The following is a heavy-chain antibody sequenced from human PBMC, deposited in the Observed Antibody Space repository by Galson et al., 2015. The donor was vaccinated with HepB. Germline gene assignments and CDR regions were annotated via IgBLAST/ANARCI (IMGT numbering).Heavy chain of an antibody. CDR3: ARDFRPQRGYSYDYDY. J-gene: IGHJ4*02. D-gene: IGHD5-18*01. Sequence: SLRLSCAASGFTFSSFSMNWVRQAPGKGLEWVSYISRSRSTIYYADSVQGRFTISRDNAKNSLYLQMNSLSDEETAVYYCARDFRPQRGYSYDYDYWGQGTLVTVSS. CDR2: ISRSRSTI. CDR1: GFTFSSFS. V-gene: IGHV3-48*02.